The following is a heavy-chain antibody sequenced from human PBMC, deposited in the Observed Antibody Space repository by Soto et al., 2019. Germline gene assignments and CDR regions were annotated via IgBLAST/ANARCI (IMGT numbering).Heavy chain of an antibody. D-gene: IGHD7-27*01. CDR1: GFTFSSYS. Sequence: EVQLVESGGGLVKPGGSLRLSCAASGFTFSSYSMNWVRQAPGKGLEWVSSISSSTSYIYYADSVKGRFTISRDNAKNSVYLEMNSLRAEDTAVYYCAREKVGVNWGSFGTGFDYWGQGTLVTVSS. V-gene: IGHV3-21*01. CDR2: ISSSTSYI. CDR3: AREKVGVNWGSFGTGFDY. J-gene: IGHJ4*02.